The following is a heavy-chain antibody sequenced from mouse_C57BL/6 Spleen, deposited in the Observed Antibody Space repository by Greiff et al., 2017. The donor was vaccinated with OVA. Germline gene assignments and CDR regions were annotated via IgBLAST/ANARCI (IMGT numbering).Heavy chain of an antibody. CDR2: ISYSGST. D-gene: IGHD2-1*01. CDR3: ARYYGNYDAMDY. Sequence: EVKLLESGPGLAKPSQTLSLTCSVTGYSITSDYWNWIRQFPGNKLEYMGYISYSGSTYYNPSLKSRISITRDTSKNQYYLQLNSVTTEDTATYYCARYYGNYDAMDYWGQGTSVTVSS. CDR1: GYSITSDY. J-gene: IGHJ4*01. V-gene: IGHV3-8*01.